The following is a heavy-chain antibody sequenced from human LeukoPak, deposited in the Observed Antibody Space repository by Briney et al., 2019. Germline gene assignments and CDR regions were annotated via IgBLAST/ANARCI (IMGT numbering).Heavy chain of an antibody. CDR1: GYTFTGYY. CDR3: AREGREFGPHKLAGFDY. D-gene: IGHD3-16*01. V-gene: IGHV1-2*02. Sequence: GASVKVSCKASGYTFTGYYMHWVRQAPGQGLEWMGWINPNSGGTNYAQKFQGRVTMTRDTSISTAYMELSRLRYDDSAVYYCAREGREFGPHKLAGFDYWGQGTLVTVSS. CDR2: INPNSGGT. J-gene: IGHJ4*02.